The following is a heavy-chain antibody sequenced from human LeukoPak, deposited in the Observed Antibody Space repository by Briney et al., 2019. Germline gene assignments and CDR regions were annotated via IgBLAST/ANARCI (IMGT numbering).Heavy chain of an antibody. CDR2: INTDGSTT. CDR3: ARENFDP. V-gene: IGHV3-74*01. CDR1: GLTFNNYW. Sequence: SGGSLRLSCAASGLTFNNYWMHWVRQPPGKGLLWVSRINTDGSTTNYADSVKGRFTISRDNAKNMVYLQMNSLRGEDTAVYYCARENFDPWGQGTQVTVSS. J-gene: IGHJ5*02.